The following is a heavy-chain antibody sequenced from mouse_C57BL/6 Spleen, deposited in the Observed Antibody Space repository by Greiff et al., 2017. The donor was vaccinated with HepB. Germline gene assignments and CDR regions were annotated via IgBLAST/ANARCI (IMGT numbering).Heavy chain of an antibody. CDR2: INPNNGGN. J-gene: IGHJ1*03. Sequence: VQLQQSGPELVKPGASVKIPCKASGYTFTDYNMDWVKQSHGKSLEWIGDINPNNGGNIYNQKFKGKATLTVDKSSSTAYMELRSLTSEDTAVYYCARDYYGSSWYFDVWGTGTTVTVSS. CDR1: GYTFTDYN. CDR3: ARDYYGSSWYFDV. V-gene: IGHV1-18*01. D-gene: IGHD1-1*01.